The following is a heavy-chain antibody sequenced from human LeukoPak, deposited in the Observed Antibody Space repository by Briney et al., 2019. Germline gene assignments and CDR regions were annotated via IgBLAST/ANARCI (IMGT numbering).Heavy chain of an antibody. V-gene: IGHV4-38-2*01. CDR1: GYSISSGYY. J-gene: IGHJ3*02. Sequence: ASETLPLTCAVSGYSISSGYYWGWIRQPPGKGLEWIGSIYHSGSTYYNPSLKSRVTISVDTSKNQFSLKLSSVTAADTAVYYCARGRSGSYPRAFDIWGQGTMVTVSS. CDR2: IYHSGST. D-gene: IGHD1-26*01. CDR3: ARGRSGSYPRAFDI.